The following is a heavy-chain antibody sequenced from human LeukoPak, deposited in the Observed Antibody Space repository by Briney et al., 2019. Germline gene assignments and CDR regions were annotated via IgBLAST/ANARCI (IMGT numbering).Heavy chain of an antibody. Sequence: ASVKVSCKASGYTFTSFYMHWVRQAPGQGLEWMGIINPSDGSTIYARKFQGRVTMTRDTSTSTVYMDLSSLRSEDTAVYYCAKEANDGAFDIWGQGTMVTVSS. CDR1: GYTFTSFY. CDR2: INPSDGST. J-gene: IGHJ3*02. CDR3: AKEANDGAFDI. V-gene: IGHV1-46*01. D-gene: IGHD1-1*01.